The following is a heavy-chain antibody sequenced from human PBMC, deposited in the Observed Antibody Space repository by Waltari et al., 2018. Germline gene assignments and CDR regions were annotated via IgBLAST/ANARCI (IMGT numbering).Heavy chain of an antibody. J-gene: IGHJ3*02. V-gene: IGHV3-7*01. CDR3: ARGGQWLVLYAFDI. D-gene: IGHD6-19*01. CDR1: GFTFSSYW. Sequence: EVQLLESGGGLVQPGGSLRLSCAASGFTFSSYWMSWVRQAPGKGLEWVTNIKQDGSEKYYVDSVKGRFTISRDNAKNSLYLQMNSLRAEDTAVYYCARGGQWLVLYAFDIWGQGTMVTVSS. CDR2: IKQDGSEK.